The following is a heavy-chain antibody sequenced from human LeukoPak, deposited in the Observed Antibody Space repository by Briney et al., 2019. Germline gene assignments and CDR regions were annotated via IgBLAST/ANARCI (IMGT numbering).Heavy chain of an antibody. Sequence: GGSLRLSCAASGFIFSSYEMNWVRQAPGKGLEWVSYISSSGSTIYYADSVKGRFTISRDNAKNSLYLQMNSLRDEDTAVYYCARGATMVRGALLNWFDPWGQGTLVTVSS. CDR1: GFIFSSYE. J-gene: IGHJ5*02. D-gene: IGHD3-10*01. V-gene: IGHV3-48*03. CDR2: ISSSGSTI. CDR3: ARGATMVRGALLNWFDP.